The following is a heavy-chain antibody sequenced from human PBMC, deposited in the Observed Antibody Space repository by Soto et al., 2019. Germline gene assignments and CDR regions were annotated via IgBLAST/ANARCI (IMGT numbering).Heavy chain of an antibody. D-gene: IGHD3-22*01. J-gene: IGHJ1*01. CDR3: ARDRVESGYPEYFQH. V-gene: IGHV3-53*01. Sequence: EVQLVESGGGVIQPGGSLRLSCAASGFTVSSNYMSWVRQAPGKGLEWVSVIYSGGSTYYADSVKGRFTISRDHSKSTPYLQMTSLRAENTAVYYSARDRVESGYPEYFQHWGQGTLVTVSS. CDR2: IYSGGST. CDR1: GFTVSSNY.